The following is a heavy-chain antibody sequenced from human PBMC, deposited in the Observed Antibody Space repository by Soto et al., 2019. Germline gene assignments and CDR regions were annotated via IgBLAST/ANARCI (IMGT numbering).Heavy chain of an antibody. D-gene: IGHD2-21*01. V-gene: IGHV4-31*03. Sequence: QVQLQESGPGLVKPSQTLSLTCTVSGGSISSGGYYWYWIRQHPGTGLEWIGYIYYSGTTYYNPSLKSRVTISVDTSKNQFSLKLSSVTAADTAVYYCAASCVACGGFNYYGMAVWGQGTTVTVSS. CDR3: AASCVACGGFNYYGMAV. CDR2: IYYSGTT. J-gene: IGHJ6*02. CDR1: GGSISSGGYY.